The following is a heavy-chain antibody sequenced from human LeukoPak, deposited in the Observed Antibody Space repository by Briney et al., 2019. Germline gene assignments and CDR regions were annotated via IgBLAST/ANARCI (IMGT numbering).Heavy chain of an antibody. CDR2: IYHSGST. J-gene: IGHJ4*02. V-gene: IGHV4-39*07. D-gene: IGHD3-9*01. CDR1: GGSISSGTYY. CDR3: ARGRRFYFDWFGDFDY. Sequence: SQTLSLTCTVSGGSISSGTYYWSWIRQPPGKGLEWIGSIYHSGSTYYNPSLKSRVTISVDTSKNQFSLKLSSVTAADTAVYYCARGRRFYFDWFGDFDYWGQGTLVTVSS.